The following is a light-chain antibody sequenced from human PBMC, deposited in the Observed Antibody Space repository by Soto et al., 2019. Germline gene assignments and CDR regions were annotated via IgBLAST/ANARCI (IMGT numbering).Light chain of an antibody. CDR1: QAIRND. CDR2: AAS. V-gene: IGKV1-6*01. CDR3: VQHYNYPPT. J-gene: IGKJ1*01. Sequence: AIPMTQSPSSLSASVGDRVTLTCRASQAIRNDLGWYQQKPGMAPRFLIYAASNLQSGVPSRFSGSGSGTDFTLTISSLQPEDFATYYCVQHYNYPPTFGQGTKVEVK.